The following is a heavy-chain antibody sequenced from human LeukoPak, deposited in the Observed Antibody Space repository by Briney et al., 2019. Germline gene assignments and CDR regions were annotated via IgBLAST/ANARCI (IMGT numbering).Heavy chain of an antibody. D-gene: IGHD1-26*01. V-gene: IGHV1-2*02. J-gene: IGHJ4*02. CDR2: INPNSGGT. CDR3: ARDKGKYSGSYPLDY. CDR1: GYTFTGYY. Sequence: GASVKVSCKASGYTFTGYYMHWVRQAPGQGLEWMGWINPNSGGTNYAQKFQGRVTMTRDTSISAAYKELSRLRSDDTAVYYCARDKGKYSGSYPLDYWGQGTLVTVSS.